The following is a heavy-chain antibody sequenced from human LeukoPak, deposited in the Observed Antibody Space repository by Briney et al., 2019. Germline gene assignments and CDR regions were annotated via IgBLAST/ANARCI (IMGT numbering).Heavy chain of an antibody. D-gene: IGHD1-14*01. V-gene: IGHV3-21*01. CDR1: GFTFSSYS. Sequence: GGSLRLSCAASGFTFSSYSMNWVRQAPGKGLEWVSFISSSSSYIYYADSVKGRFAISRDNAKNSLYLQMNSLRAEDTAVYYCARDKAGTTPYYYYCMDVWGKGTTVTVSS. J-gene: IGHJ6*03. CDR2: ISSSSSYI. CDR3: ARDKAGTTPYYYYCMDV.